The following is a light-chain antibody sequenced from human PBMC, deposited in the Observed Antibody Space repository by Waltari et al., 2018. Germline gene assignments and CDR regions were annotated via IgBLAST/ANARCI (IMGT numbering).Light chain of an antibody. CDR3: HVWDSSTDTWV. J-gene: IGLJ3*02. CDR1: NIGAKR. CDR2: DDS. Sequence: SYILTQPPSVSEAPGQTAKITCGGDNIGAKRVHWYHQKSGQAPVLLVYDDSDRPSGIPGRFSGSNSGNTATLTISRVEAGDEADYYCHVWDSSTDTWVFGGGTKLTVL. V-gene: IGLV3-21*02.